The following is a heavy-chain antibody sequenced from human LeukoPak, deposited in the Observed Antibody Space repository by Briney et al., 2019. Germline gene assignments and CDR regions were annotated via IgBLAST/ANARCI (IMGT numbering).Heavy chain of an antibody. CDR3: ARVGLPARNWFDP. V-gene: IGHV1-69*05. D-gene: IGHD2-2*01. CDR1: GGTFSSYA. J-gene: IGHJ5*02. CDR2: IIPIFGTA. Sequence: SVKVSCKASGGTFSSYAISWVRQAPGQGLEWMGGIIPIFGTANYAQKFQGRATITTDESTSTAYMELSSLRSEDTAVYYCARVGLPARNWFDPWGQGTLVTVSS.